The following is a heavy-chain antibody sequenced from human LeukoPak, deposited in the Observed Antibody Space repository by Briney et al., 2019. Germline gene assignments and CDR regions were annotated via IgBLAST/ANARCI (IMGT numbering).Heavy chain of an antibody. CDR3: ARDRTVTTSLFDY. Sequence: PGGSLRLSCAASGFTFDYYGMSWVRQAPGKGLEWVSGINCNGGSTGYADSVKGRFTISRDNAKDSLYLQMNSLRAEDTALYYCARDRTVTTSLFDYWGQGTLVTVSS. V-gene: IGHV3-20*04. CDR2: INCNGGST. J-gene: IGHJ4*02. CDR1: GFTFDYYG. D-gene: IGHD4-17*01.